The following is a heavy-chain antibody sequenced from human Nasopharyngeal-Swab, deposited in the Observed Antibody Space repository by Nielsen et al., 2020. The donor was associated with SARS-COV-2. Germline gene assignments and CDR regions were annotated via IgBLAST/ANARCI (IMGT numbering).Heavy chain of an antibody. V-gene: IGHV1-18*01. D-gene: IGHD1-26*01. CDR3: ARDLGGSYQYYYGMDV. CDR2: ISAYNGNT. Sequence: ASVKVSCKASGYTFTSYGISWVRQAPGQGLEWMGWISAYNGNTNYAQKLQGRVTMTTDTSTSTAYMELRSLRSDDTAVYYCARDLGGSYQYYYGMDVWGQGTTVTVSS. CDR1: GYTFTSYG. J-gene: IGHJ6*02.